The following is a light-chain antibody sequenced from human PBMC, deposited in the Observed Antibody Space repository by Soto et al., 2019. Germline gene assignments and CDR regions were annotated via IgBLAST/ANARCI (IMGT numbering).Light chain of an antibody. J-gene: IGKJ1*01. V-gene: IGKV1-39*01. Sequence: DLQMTQSPSSLSASVGDRVTITCRPSQSISSYLNWYQQKPGKAPNLLIYAASSLQSGVPSRFSASGSGTDFTLTISSLQPEDFATYYCQQSYGSPWTFGQGTKVEI. CDR3: QQSYGSPWT. CDR1: QSISSY. CDR2: AAS.